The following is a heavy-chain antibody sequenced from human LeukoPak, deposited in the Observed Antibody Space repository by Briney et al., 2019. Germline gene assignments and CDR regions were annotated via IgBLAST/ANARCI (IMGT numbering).Heavy chain of an antibody. Sequence: PGGSLRLSCAASGFTFSSYWMSWVRQAPGKGLEWVANIKQDGSEKYYVDSVKGRFTISRDNAKNSLYLQMNSLRAEDTAVYYCARALEVLRYFDWLFPFDYWGQGTLVTVSS. CDR3: ARALEVLRYFDWLFPFDY. V-gene: IGHV3-7*01. CDR2: IKQDGSEK. D-gene: IGHD3-9*01. J-gene: IGHJ4*02. CDR1: GFTFSSYW.